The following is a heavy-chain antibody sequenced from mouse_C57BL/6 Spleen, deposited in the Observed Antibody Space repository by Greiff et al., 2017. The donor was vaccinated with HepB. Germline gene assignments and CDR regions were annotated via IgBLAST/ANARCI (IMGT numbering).Heavy chain of an antibody. D-gene: IGHD1-1*02. Sequence: QVQLKQPGTELVKPGASVKLSCKASGYTFTSYWMHWVKQRPGQGLEWIGNINPSNGGTNYNEKFKSKATLTVDKSSSTAYMQLSSLTSEDSAVYYGARVGYMGSSWYFDYWGQGTTLTVSS. CDR2: INPSNGGT. CDR1: GYTFTSYW. J-gene: IGHJ2*01. V-gene: IGHV1-53*01. CDR3: ARVGYMGSSWYFDY.